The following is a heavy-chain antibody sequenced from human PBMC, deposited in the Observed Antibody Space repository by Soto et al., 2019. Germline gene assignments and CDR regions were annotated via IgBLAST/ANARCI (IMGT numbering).Heavy chain of an antibody. J-gene: IGHJ5*01. CDR2: ISAGGLTT. CDR1: GFAFGNYA. D-gene: IGHD3-16*02. Sequence: EVQLLESGGDLLQPGGSLRITCAASGFAFGNYAMTWVRQAPGKGLEWVSSISAGGLTTLYADSVEGRFTISRDNSKNTFFLHVTCLRAEAGAIFYCPFYGLSLFASWGQGPLVTVSS. V-gene: IGHV3-23*01. CDR3: PFYGLSLFAS.